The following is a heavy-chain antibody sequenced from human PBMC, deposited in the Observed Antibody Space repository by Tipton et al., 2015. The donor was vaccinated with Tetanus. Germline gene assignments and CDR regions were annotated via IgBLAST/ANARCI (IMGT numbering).Heavy chain of an antibody. CDR3: ARGDGYHYYYHMDV. Sequence: TLSLTCTVSGGSVSSGSYYWSWIRQPPGKGLEWIGYFFYSGSTNYNPSLKGRVSMAVGTSKNQFSLQLRSVTAADTAVYYCARGDGYHYYYHMDVWGRGTTVTVSS. J-gene: IGHJ6*04. CDR1: GGSVSSGSYY. D-gene: IGHD1-26*01. CDR2: FFYSGST. V-gene: IGHV4-61*01.